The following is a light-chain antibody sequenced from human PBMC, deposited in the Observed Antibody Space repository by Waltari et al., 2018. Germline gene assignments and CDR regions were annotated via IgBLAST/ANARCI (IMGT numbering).Light chain of an antibody. CDR1: SSNIGSNT. J-gene: IGLJ2*01. V-gene: IGLV1-44*01. CDR3: AAWDDSLNGVV. CDR2: SDN. Sequence: QSVLTQPPPASGTPGRRVTISCSGSSSNIGSNTVNWYQQLPGTAPKLLIYSDNQRPSGVPDRFSGSKSGTSASLAISGLQSEDEADYYCAAWDDSLNGVVFGGGTKLTVL.